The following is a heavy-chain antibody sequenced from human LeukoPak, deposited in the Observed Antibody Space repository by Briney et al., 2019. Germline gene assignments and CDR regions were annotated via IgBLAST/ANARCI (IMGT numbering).Heavy chain of an antibody. Sequence: ASVKVSCKASGYTFTSYDINWVRPATGQGLEWMGWMNPNSGNTGYAQKFQSRVTMTRNTSISTAYMELSSLRSEDTAVYYCARGAYCGGDCYPLDYWGQGTLVTVSS. J-gene: IGHJ4*02. CDR3: ARGAYCGGDCYPLDY. CDR1: GYTFTSYD. D-gene: IGHD2-21*02. CDR2: MNPNSGNT. V-gene: IGHV1-8*01.